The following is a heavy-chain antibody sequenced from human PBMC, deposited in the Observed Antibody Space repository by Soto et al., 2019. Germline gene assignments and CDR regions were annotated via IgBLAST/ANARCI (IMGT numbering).Heavy chain of an antibody. J-gene: IGHJ4*02. V-gene: IGHV1-69*01. CDR1: GGTFSSYA. D-gene: IGHD2-8*01. CDR2: IIPIFGTA. Sequence: QVQLVQSGAEVKKPGSSVKVSCKASGGTFSSYAISWVRQAPGQGLEWMGGIIPIFGTANYAQKFQGRVTITADESTSTAYMELSSLRSENTAVYYCARDCTNGVCSTPFDYWGQGTLVTVSS. CDR3: ARDCTNGVCSTPFDY.